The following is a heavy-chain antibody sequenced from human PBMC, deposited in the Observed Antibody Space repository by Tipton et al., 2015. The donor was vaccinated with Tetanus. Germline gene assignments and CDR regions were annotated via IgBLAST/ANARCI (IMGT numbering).Heavy chain of an antibody. Sequence: SLRLSCAASGFRFSYSGMHWVRQAPGKGLEWVAFIWYDGSNKYYVDSVKGRFTVSRDNSKNTVNLQMNSLRAEDTAVYYCNGGSTRAYFDYWGQGTLVTVSS. J-gene: IGHJ4*02. CDR2: IWYDGSNK. V-gene: IGHV3-33*08. CDR1: GFRFSYSG. CDR3: NGGSTRAYFDY. D-gene: IGHD2-2*01.